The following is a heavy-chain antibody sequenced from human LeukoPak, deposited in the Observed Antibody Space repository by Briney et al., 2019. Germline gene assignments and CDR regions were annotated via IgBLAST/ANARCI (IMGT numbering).Heavy chain of an antibody. CDR3: ARRPNFPYYPFDY. D-gene: IGHD3-22*01. CDR1: GGSFSGYY. V-gene: IGHV4-34*01. CDR2: INHSGST. J-gene: IGHJ4*02. Sequence: KPSETLSLTCAVYGGSFSGYYWSWIRQPPGKGLEWIGEINHSGSTNYNPSLKSRVTISVDTSKNQFSLKLSSVTAADTAVYYCARRPNFPYYPFDYWGQGTLVTVSS.